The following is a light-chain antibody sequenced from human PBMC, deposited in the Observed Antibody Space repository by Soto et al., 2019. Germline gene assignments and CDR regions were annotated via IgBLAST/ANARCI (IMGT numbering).Light chain of an antibody. V-gene: IGKV3-15*01. CDR1: RTVHSN. CDR3: QQLNSYPQT. CDR2: GAS. J-gene: IGKJ1*01. Sequence: EIVMTQSPATVSVSPGDRVTLSCRASRTVHSNVAWYQHKPGQAPRLLIYGASFRATGMPARFSGSGFGTEFTLTISSLQPEDFATYYCQQLNSYPQTFGQGTKVDIK.